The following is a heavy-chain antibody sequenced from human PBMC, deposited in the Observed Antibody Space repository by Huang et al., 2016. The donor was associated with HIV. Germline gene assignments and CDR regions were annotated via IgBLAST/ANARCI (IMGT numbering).Heavy chain of an antibody. J-gene: IGHJ3*02. Sequence: EVQLMESGGGLVQPGGSLRLACAASGLTFSTYNMNWVRQAPGKWLVWVSYIPRSSGSIYYADSVKGRFTISRDKAKNSLYLQMNSLRAEDTAVYYCARFGSYYYGSGSYLDAFDIWGQGTMVTVSS. V-gene: IGHV3-48*01. CDR1: GLTFSTYN. CDR3: ARFGSYYYGSGSYLDAFDI. CDR2: IPRSSGSI. D-gene: IGHD3-10*01.